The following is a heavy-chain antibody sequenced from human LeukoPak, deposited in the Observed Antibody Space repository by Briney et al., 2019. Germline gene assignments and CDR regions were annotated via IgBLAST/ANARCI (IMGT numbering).Heavy chain of an antibody. J-gene: IGHJ6*03. V-gene: IGHV3-7*01. CDR2: IKEDGSEK. D-gene: IGHD2-15*01. CDR1: GFTFGSYW. Sequence: GGSLRLSCAASGFTFGSYWMSWVRQAPGRGLEGVANIKEDGSEKHYVDSVKGRFTISRDNARNSLFLQMNRLRVEDTAVYYCARTYCSGGSCYSGNGFYYYYYMDVWGKGTTLTVSS. CDR3: ARTYCSGGSCYSGNGFYYYYYMDV.